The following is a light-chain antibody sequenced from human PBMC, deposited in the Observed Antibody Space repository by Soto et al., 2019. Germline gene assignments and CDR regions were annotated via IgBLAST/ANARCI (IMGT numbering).Light chain of an antibody. Sequence: EIVLTQSPGTLSLSPGERATLSCRVSQSVSSNYLAWYQQKPGQAPRLLIYGASSRATGIPDRFSGGGSGTDFTLTISRLEPEDFALYYCQQYGSSPYTFGQGTKLEIK. J-gene: IGKJ2*01. CDR2: GAS. CDR1: QSVSSNY. V-gene: IGKV3-20*01. CDR3: QQYGSSPYT.